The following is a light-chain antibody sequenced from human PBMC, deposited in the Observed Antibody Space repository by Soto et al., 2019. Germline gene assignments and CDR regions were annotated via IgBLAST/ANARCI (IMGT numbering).Light chain of an antibody. CDR3: QQYGSSRIT. V-gene: IGKV3-20*01. J-gene: IGKJ5*01. Sequence: EIVMTQSPGTLSLSPGERATLSCRASQSVSSNLAWYQQKTGQAPRLLIYGASSRATGIPDRFSGSGSGTDFTLTISRLEPEDFAVYYCQQYGSSRITFGQGTRLEIK. CDR1: QSVSSN. CDR2: GAS.